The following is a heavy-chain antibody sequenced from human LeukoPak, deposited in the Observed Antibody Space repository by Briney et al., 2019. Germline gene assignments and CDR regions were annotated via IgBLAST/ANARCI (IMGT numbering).Heavy chain of an antibody. J-gene: IGHJ4*02. CDR2: IRSKAYGGTT. D-gene: IGHD3-3*01. CDR1: GFTFSSDW. V-gene: IGHV3-49*04. CDR3: TREYDFWSGYFSDFDY. Sequence: GGSLRLSCVGSGFTFSSDWMSWVRQAPGKGLEWVGFIRSKAYGGTTEYAASVKGRFTISRDDSKSIAYLQMNSLKTEDTAVYYCTREYDFWSGYFSDFDYWGQGTLVTVSS.